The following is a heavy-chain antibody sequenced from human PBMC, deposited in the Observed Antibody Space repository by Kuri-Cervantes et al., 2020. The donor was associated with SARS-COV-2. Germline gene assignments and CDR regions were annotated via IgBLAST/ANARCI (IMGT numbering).Heavy chain of an antibody. D-gene: IGHD6-19*01. Sequence: ASVKVSCKASGGTFSSYAISWVRQAPGQGLEWMGWINAGNGNTKYSQKFQGRVTITRDTSASTAYMELSSVTAADTAVYYCASKLSSGWYKGFDPWGQGTLVTVSS. CDR1: GGTFSSYA. CDR2: INAGNGNT. V-gene: IGHV1-3*01. J-gene: IGHJ5*02. CDR3: ASKLSSGWYKGFDP.